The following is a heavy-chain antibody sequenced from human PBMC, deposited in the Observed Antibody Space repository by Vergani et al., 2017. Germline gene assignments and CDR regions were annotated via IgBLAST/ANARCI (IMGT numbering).Heavy chain of an antibody. Sequence: QVQLVESEGGVVQPGRSLTLSCVASGFTFSSHGMHWVRQAPGKGLEGVAVIWYDGSNKYYGDSVKGRFTISRDNSKNTLYLQMNSLRVEDTAVYYCARLGYEKRLDSWGQGTLVTVSS. D-gene: IGHD5-12*01. J-gene: IGHJ5*01. CDR1: GFTFSSHG. CDR3: ARLGYEKRLDS. CDR2: IWYDGSNK. V-gene: IGHV3-33*01.